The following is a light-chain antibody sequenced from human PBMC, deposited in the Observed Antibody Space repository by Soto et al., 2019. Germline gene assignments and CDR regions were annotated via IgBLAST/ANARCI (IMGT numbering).Light chain of an antibody. CDR3: SSYTSSSTYV. CDR1: SIDVGGYNY. CDR2: DVS. Sequence: ALTQPASVSVSPGQSTTISSTGTSIDVGGYNYVSWYQQHPGKAPKLMIYDVSNRPSGVSNRFSGSKSGNTASLTISGLQAEDEADYYCSSYTSSSTYVFGTGTKVTVL. V-gene: IGLV2-14*01. J-gene: IGLJ1*01.